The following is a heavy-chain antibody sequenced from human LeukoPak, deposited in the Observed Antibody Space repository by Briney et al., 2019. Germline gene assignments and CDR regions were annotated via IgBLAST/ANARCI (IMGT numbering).Heavy chain of an antibody. CDR2: INAGNGNT. CDR3: ATDGSSRGDFDY. D-gene: IGHD2/OR15-2a*01. CDR1: GYTFTSYA. V-gene: IGHV1-3*01. J-gene: IGHJ4*02. Sequence: GASVKVSCKASGYTFTSYAMHWVRQAPGQRLEWMGWINAGNGNTKYSQKFQGRVTITRDTSASTAYMELSSLRSEDTAVYYCATDGSSRGDFDYWGQGTLVTVSS.